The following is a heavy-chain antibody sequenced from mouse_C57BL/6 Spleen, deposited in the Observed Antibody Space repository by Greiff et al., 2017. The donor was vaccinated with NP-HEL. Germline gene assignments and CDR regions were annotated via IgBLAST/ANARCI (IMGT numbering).Heavy chain of an antibody. CDR1: GFSFNTYA. J-gene: IGHJ4*01. V-gene: IGHV10-1*01. CDR3: VRHDGWDVVRRDY. Sequence: EVKLVESGGGLVQPKGSLKLSCAASGFSFNTYAMNWVRQAPGKGLEWVARIRSKSNNYATYYADSVKDRFTISRDDSESMLYLQMNNLKTEDTAMYYCVRHDGWDVVRRDYWGQGTSVTVSS. D-gene: IGHD2-3*01. CDR2: IRSKSNNYAT.